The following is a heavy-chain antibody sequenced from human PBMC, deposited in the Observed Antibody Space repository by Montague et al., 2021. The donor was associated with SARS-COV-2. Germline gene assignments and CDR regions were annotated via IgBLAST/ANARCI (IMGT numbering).Heavy chain of an antibody. J-gene: IGHJ6*03. V-gene: IGHV4-59*01. CDR2: IYYSGST. D-gene: IGHD3-3*01. Sequence: SETLSLTCTVLGGSISSYYWSWIRQTSGKGLEWIGYIYYSGSTNYNPSLKSRVTISVDTSKNQFSLKLSSVTAADTAVYYCAGTYYDFWSGFIHYYYMDVWGKGTTVTVAS. CDR1: GGSISSYY. CDR3: AGTYYDFWSGFIHYYYMDV.